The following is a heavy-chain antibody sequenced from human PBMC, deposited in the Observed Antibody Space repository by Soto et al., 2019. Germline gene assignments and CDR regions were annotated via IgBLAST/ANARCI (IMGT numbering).Heavy chain of an antibody. CDR3: ARARLDTPALDY. Sequence: QVQLVESGGGVVQPWRSLRLSCAASGFTFSSYAMHWVRQAPGKGLEWVAVMSYDGSNKYYADSVKGRFTISRDNSKNTLYLQMNSLRAEDTAVYYCARARLDTPALDYWGQGTLVTVSS. J-gene: IGHJ4*02. CDR2: MSYDGSNK. D-gene: IGHD2-2*01. CDR1: GFTFSSYA. V-gene: IGHV3-30-3*01.